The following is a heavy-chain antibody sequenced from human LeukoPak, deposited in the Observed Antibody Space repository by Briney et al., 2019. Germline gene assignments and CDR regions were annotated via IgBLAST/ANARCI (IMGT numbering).Heavy chain of an antibody. V-gene: IGHV1-69*04. CDR2: IIPILGIA. D-gene: IGHD3-9*01. Sequence: SVKVSCKASGGTFSSYAISWVRQAPGQGLEWMGRIIPILGIANYAQKFQGRVTITADKSTSTAYMELSSLRSEDTAVYYCARVGYDILTGYYSNWFDPWGQGTTVTVSS. CDR3: ARVGYDILTGYYSNWFDP. J-gene: IGHJ5*01. CDR1: GGTFSSYA.